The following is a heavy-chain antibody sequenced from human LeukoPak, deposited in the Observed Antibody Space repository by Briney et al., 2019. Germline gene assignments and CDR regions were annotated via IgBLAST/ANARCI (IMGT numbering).Heavy chain of an antibody. CDR1: GFSLSTSGMC. Sequence: SGPALVKPTQTLTLTCTFSGFSLSTSGMCVSWIRQPPGKALEWLARIDWDDDKYYSTSLKTRLTISKDTSKNQVVLTMTNMDPVDTATYYCARYQYYGDEPERVPYYGMDVWGQGTTVTVSS. D-gene: IGHD4-17*01. CDR2: IDWDDDK. V-gene: IGHV2-70*11. CDR3: ARYQYYGDEPERVPYYGMDV. J-gene: IGHJ6*02.